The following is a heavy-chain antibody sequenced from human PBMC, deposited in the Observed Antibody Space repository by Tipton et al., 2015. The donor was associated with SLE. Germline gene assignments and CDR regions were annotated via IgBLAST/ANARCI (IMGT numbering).Heavy chain of an antibody. Sequence: TLSLTCTVSGGSISSSSYYWGWIRQPPGKGLEWIGSIYYSGCTYYNPSLKSRVTISVDTSKNQFSLKLSSVTAAATAVYYCARDGTWVRDFDYWGQGPLVTVSS. V-gene: IGHV4-39*07. CDR1: GGSISSSSYY. J-gene: IGHJ4*02. CDR2: IYYSGCT. D-gene: IGHD6-13*01. CDR3: ARDGTWVRDFDY.